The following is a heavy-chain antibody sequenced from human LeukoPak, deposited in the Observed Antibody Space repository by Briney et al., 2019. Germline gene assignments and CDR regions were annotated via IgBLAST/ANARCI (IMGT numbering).Heavy chain of an antibody. D-gene: IGHD6-13*01. J-gene: IGHJ4*02. V-gene: IGHV4-61*01. CDR2: IYYSGST. Sequence: PSETLSLTCTVSGGSISSGSYYWSWIRQPPGKGLEWIGYIYYSGSTNYNPSLKSRVTISVDTSKNQFSLKLSSVTAADTAVYYCARSYSSSWYFDYWGQGTLVTVSS. CDR3: ARSYSSSWYFDY. CDR1: GGSISSGSYY.